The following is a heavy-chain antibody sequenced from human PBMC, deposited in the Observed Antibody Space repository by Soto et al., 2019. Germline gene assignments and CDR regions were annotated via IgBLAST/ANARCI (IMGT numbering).Heavy chain of an antibody. V-gene: IGHV4-31*03. CDR3: ARGEYSSSWHDINNWFDP. Sequence: SETLSLTCTVSDGYIRSGGYYWSWIKQHPGKGLEWIGYIYYSGSTYYNPSLKSRVTISVDTSKNQFSLKLSSVTAANTAVYYCARGEYSSSWHDINNWFDPWGQGTLVTVSS. CDR2: IYYSGST. CDR1: DGYIRSGGYY. J-gene: IGHJ5*02. D-gene: IGHD6-13*01.